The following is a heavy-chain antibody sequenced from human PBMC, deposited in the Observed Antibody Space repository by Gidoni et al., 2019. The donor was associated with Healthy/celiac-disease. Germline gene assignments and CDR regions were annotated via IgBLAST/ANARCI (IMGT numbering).Heavy chain of an antibody. V-gene: IGHV4-59*01. CDR2: IYYSGST. CDR1: GGSISSDY. CDR3: ARGGGWFGELSSLFFDY. Sequence: QVQLQESGPGLVKPSETLSLTCTVSGGSISSDYWSWIRQPPGKGLEWIGYIYYSGSTNYNPSLKIRFSISVDTSKNQFSLKLSSVTAADPAVYYCARGGGWFGELSSLFFDYWGQGTLVTVSS. D-gene: IGHD3-10*01. J-gene: IGHJ4*02.